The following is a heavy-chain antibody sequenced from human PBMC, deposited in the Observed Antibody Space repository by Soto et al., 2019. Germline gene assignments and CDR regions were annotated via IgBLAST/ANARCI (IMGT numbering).Heavy chain of an antibody. D-gene: IGHD2-8*01. J-gene: IGHJ4*02. CDR1: GDSITTNGYY. Sequence: PXXTLSLACSVSGDSITTNGYYWGLIRQPPGKGLQWIGNVYSTGSTFSHPSLTSRVFISVDTSKNKFSLRLTSVTAADMAVYYCARSHYTYGLLIDYWGPGIMVTVSS. V-gene: IGHV4-39*01. CDR3: ARSHYTYGLLIDY. CDR2: VYSTGST.